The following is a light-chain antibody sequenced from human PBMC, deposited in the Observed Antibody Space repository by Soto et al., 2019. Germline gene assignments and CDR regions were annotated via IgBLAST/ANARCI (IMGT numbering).Light chain of an antibody. V-gene: IGLV2-14*01. CDR1: SSDVGGYNA. CDR3: ASYATGGAYV. Sequence: QSALTQPASVSGSPGQPITLSCTGTSSDVGGYNAVSWYQQHPGKAPKLMIFGVNERPSGVSNRFSGSKSGNTASLTISGLQAEDEADYYCASYATGGAYVFGTATKLTVL. J-gene: IGLJ1*01. CDR2: GVN.